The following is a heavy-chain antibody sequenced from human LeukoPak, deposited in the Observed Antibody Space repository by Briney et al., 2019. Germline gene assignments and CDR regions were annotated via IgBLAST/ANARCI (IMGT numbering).Heavy chain of an antibody. CDR3: ARGYVPRRSPEDY. Sequence: PGGSLRLSCAASGFTFSSYAMTWVRQAPGKGLEWVSAISGSGGSTYYADSVKGRFTISRDNSKNTVYLQMNSLRAEDTAVYYCARGYVPRRSPEDYWGQGTLVTVSS. J-gene: IGHJ4*02. V-gene: IGHV3-23*01. CDR1: GFTFSSYA. CDR2: ISGSGGST. D-gene: IGHD3-16*01.